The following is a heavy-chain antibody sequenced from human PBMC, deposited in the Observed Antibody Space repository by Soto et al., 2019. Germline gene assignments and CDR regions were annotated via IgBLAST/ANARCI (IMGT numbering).Heavy chain of an antibody. D-gene: IGHD6-19*01. CDR2: IYYTGST. V-gene: IGHV4-59*08. Sequence: SETLSLTCTVSGDSVSPNYWSWVRQPPGKTLEWIGYIYYTGSTNYNPSLKSRVTMSVDTSKNQVSLKLSSVTAADTAVYYCAKHSSVAASRNFVYWGQGTVLTVSS. CDR3: AKHSSVAASRNFVY. CDR1: GDSVSPNY. J-gene: IGHJ4*02.